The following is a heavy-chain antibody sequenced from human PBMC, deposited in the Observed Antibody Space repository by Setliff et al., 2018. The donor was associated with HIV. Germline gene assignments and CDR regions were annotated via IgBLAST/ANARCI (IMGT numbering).Heavy chain of an antibody. V-gene: IGHV4-4*09. D-gene: IGHD6-13*01. Sequence: SETLSLTCTVSGGSISSHYWSWIRQSPKTGLEWIGYIYASGVTSYNPSLKSRVTISIDTSKNQFSLKLNSMTAADAAVHYCATRPAGSYWYGVFDFWGRGMLVTVSS. CDR3: ATRPAGSYWYGVFDF. CDR1: GGSISSHY. J-gene: IGHJ4*02. CDR2: IYASGVT.